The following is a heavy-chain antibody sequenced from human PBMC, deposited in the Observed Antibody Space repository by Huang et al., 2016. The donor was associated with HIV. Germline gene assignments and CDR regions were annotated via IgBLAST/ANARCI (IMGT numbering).Heavy chain of an antibody. CDR1: GGSFSGHY. CDR2: ISHDGGTSDRPALKSRVTT. V-gene: IGHV4-34*01. J-gene: IGHJ3*01. Sequence: QVQLQQWGAGLLRPSETLSLTCAVYGGSFSGHYWRWIRQPPGRGLEWIGEISHDGGTSDRPALKSRVTTNYSPSLKTRVSMSGDTSKNQFSLKLRSVTAADTAVYFCARSRRDGSSDSFDVWGQGTVVTVSS. CDR3: ARSRRDGSSDSFDV.